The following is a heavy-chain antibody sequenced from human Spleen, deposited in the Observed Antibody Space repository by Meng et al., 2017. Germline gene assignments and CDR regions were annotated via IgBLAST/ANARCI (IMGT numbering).Heavy chain of an antibody. CDR2: IYPGDSDT. CDR1: GYSFTSYW. V-gene: IGHV5-51*01. CDR3: ARHRSSGSQRLPFDP. J-gene: IGHJ5*02. D-gene: IGHD6-25*01. Sequence: GGSLRLSCKGSGYSFTSYWIGWVRQMPGKGLEWMGIIYPGDSDTKYSPSFQGQVTISADKSISTAYLHWSSLKASDSAMYYCARHRSSGSQRLPFDPWGQGTLVTVSS.